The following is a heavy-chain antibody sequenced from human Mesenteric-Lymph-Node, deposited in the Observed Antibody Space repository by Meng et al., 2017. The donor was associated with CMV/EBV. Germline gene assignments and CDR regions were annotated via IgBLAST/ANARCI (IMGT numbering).Heavy chain of an antibody. CDR3: AKGTGLSVYGIYTADY. J-gene: IGHJ4*02. V-gene: IGHV3-23*01. CDR2: ISGSGGST. CDR1: GFTFSSYA. Sequence: GESLKISCAASGFTFSSYAMSWVRQAPGKGLEWVSAISGSGGSTYYADSVKGRFTISRDNSKNTLYLQMNSLRAEDTAVYYCAKGTGLSVYGIYTADYWGQGTLVTVSS. D-gene: IGHD1-26*01.